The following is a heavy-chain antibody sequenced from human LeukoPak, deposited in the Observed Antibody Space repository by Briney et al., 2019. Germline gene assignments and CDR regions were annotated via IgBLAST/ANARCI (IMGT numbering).Heavy chain of an antibody. J-gene: IGHJ3*02. V-gene: IGHV4-59*12. CDR3: AKSNGYGLVDI. D-gene: IGHD3-10*01. CDR2: IFYSGST. Sequence: GSLRLSCAASGFTFSSYDINWVRQPPGKGLEWIGNIFYSGSTYYSPSLKRRVTISLDTYRNQFSLKPNSVTAADTAVYYCAKSNGYGLVDIWGQGTMVTVSS. CDR1: GFTFSSYD.